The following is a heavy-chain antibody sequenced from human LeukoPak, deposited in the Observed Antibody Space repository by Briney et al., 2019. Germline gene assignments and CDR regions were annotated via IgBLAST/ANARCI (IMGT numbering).Heavy chain of an antibody. Sequence: GGSLRLSCAASGFTFSNYAMSWIRQDAGKGLEWVSTISASGGSTNYADSVRGRFTISRDNSKNTLYLQMNSLRARDTAVYYCAKDLAATWAFDIWGQGTRVTVSS. CDR2: ISASGGST. V-gene: IGHV3-23*01. J-gene: IGHJ3*02. CDR3: AKDLAATWAFDI. CDR1: GFTFSNYA. D-gene: IGHD6-13*01.